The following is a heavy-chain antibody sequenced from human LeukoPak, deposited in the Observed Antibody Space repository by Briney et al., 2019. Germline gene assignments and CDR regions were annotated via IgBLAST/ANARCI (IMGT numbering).Heavy chain of an antibody. J-gene: IGHJ6*02. CDR2: ISGSGATT. V-gene: IGHV3-23*01. CDR1: GFTFSNHA. Sequence: GGSLRLSCAASGFTFSNHAMSWVRQAPGKGLEWVSVISGSGATTDYADSVMGRFTISRDNSKNTLYIQLDSLRAEDTAVYLCAKGLWGAYYYGMDVWGQGTTVTVSS. CDR3: AKGLWGAYYYGMDV. D-gene: IGHD3-16*01.